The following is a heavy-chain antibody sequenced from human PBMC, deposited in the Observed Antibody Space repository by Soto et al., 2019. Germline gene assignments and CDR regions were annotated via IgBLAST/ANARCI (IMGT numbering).Heavy chain of an antibody. CDR1: GFTFNDYA. Sequence: EMQLVESGGGLVQPGRSLRLSCAASGFTFNDYAMFWVRQAPGKGLEWVSSINWNSARIAYADSVKGRFTISRDNAKNCLSLQMTSLRADETAVYYCAKGSYSTSSGGWFDPWGQGTLVTVSS. V-gene: IGHV3-9*01. J-gene: IGHJ5*02. CDR3: AKGSYSTSSGGWFDP. CDR2: INWNSARI. D-gene: IGHD6-6*01.